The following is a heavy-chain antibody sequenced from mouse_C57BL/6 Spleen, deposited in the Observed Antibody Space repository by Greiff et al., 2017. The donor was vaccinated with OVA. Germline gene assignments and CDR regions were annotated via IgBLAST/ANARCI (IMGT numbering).Heavy chain of an antibody. J-gene: IGHJ3*01. CDR2: IDPETGGT. CDR3: TRSDDYDSWFAY. V-gene: IGHV1-15*01. D-gene: IGHD2-4*01. Sequence: QVQLQQSGAELVRPGASVTLSCKASGYTFTDYEMHWVKQTPVHGLEWIGTIDPETGGTAYNQKFKGKAILTADKSSSTAYMELRSLTSEDSAVYYCTRSDDYDSWFAYWGQGTLVTVSA. CDR1: GYTFTDYE.